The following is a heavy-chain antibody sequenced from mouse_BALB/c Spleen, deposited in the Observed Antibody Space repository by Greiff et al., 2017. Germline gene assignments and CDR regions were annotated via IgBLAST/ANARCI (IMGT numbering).Heavy chain of an antibody. Sequence: EVQLQQSGAELVKPGASVKLSCTASGFNIKDTYMHWVKQRPEQGLEWIGRIDPANGNTKYDPKFQGKATITADTSSNTAYLQLSSLTSEDTAVYYCARGGYYGSPNFDVWGAGTTVTVSS. V-gene: IGHV14-3*02. CDR2: IDPANGNT. D-gene: IGHD1-1*01. CDR1: GFNIKDTY. CDR3: ARGGYYGSPNFDV. J-gene: IGHJ1*01.